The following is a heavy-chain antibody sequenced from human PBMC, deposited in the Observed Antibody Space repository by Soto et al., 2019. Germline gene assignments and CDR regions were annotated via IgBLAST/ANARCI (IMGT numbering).Heavy chain of an antibody. CDR3: AVGPYGSGSYANWFDP. Sequence: QVQLVQSGAEVKKPGSSVKVSCKASGGTFSSYAISWVRQAPGQGLEWMGGIIPIFGTANYAQKFQGRVTLPADESTSTAYMELSSLRSEDTAVYYCAVGPYGSGSYANWFDPWGQGTLVTVSS. D-gene: IGHD3-10*01. CDR1: GGTFSSYA. CDR2: IIPIFGTA. J-gene: IGHJ5*02. V-gene: IGHV1-69*12.